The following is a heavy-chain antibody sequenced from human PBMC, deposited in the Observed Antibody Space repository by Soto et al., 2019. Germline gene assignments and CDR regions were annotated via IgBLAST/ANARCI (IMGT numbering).Heavy chain of an antibody. Sequence: GGSLRLSCAASGFTFSSYAIHWVRQAPGKGLEWVAVISFDGTNIYYAVSVKGRFTISRDNSKNTLYLQMNSLRAEDTAVYYCARDLNYQRYFDYWGQGTLVTVSS. J-gene: IGHJ4*02. D-gene: IGHD2-2*01. CDR2: ISFDGTNI. V-gene: IGHV3-30-3*01. CDR3: ARDLNYQRYFDY. CDR1: GFTFSSYA.